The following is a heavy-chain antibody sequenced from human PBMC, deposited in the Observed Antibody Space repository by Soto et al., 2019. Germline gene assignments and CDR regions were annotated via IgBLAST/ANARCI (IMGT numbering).Heavy chain of an antibody. CDR3: ARRKVNYYGSGSYVYDY. Sequence: PGESLKISCKGSGYSFTSYWIGWVGQMPGKGLEWMGIIYPGDSDTRYSPSFQGQVTISADKSISTAYLQWSSLKASDTAMYYCARRKVNYYGSGSYVYDYWGQGTLVTVYS. V-gene: IGHV5-51*01. J-gene: IGHJ4*02. CDR1: GYSFTSYW. D-gene: IGHD3-10*01. CDR2: IYPGDSDT.